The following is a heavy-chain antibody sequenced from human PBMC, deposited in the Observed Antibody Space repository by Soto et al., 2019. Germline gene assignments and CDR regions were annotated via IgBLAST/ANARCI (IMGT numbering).Heavy chain of an antibody. CDR1: GGTFSSYA. J-gene: IGHJ4*02. CDR2: IIPIFGTA. V-gene: IGHV1-69*13. Sequence: VASVKVSCKASGGTFSSYAISWVRQAPGQGLEWMGGIIPIFGTANYAQKFQGRVTITADESTSTAYMELSSLRSEDTAVYYCARAVHMTTVMTWELDYFDYWGQGTLVTVSS. D-gene: IGHD4-4*01. CDR3: ARAVHMTTVMTWELDYFDY.